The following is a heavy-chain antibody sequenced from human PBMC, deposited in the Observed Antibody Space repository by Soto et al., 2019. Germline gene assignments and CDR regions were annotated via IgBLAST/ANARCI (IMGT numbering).Heavy chain of an antibody. CDR2: IGPESGAT. D-gene: IGHD1-26*01. Sequence: ASVNVSCKTSGYTFTGHYIHWVRQAPQQGPEWMGEIGPESGATRYAQKFRGRVTMTMDTSITTVYMELKNLSPDDTAVYYCGRGRSGQIVIFSWGQGTPVTVSS. V-gene: IGHV1-2*02. CDR1: GYTFTGHY. J-gene: IGHJ5*02. CDR3: GRGRSGQIVIFS.